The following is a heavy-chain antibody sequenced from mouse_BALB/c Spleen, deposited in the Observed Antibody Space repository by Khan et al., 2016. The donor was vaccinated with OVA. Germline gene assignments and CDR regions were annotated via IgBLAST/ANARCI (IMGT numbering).Heavy chain of an antibody. Sequence: QVQLQQSGAELVRPGVSVKISCKGSGFTFTDFAMHWVKQCHAKSLEWIGVISSYYGAATNTQKFKGQATITVDKSSSTVDMELARLTAEDAAIYYCVRGSGNARFAYWGQGTLVTVSA. V-gene: IGHV1S137*01. CDR1: GFTFTDFA. J-gene: IGHJ3*01. CDR3: VRGSGNARFAY. D-gene: IGHD1-3*01. CDR2: ISSYYGAA.